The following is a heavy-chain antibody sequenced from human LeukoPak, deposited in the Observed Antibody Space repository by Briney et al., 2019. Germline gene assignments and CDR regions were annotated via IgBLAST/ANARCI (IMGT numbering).Heavy chain of an antibody. CDR3: ARVSAGDYPDY. CDR2: IKEDGSEK. J-gene: IGHJ4*02. CDR1: GFTFSNYW. Sequence: GGSLRLSCAASGFTFSNYWMSWVRQAPGKGLEWVANIKEDGSEKSYVDSVKGRFTISRDNAENSLYLQMNSLRAEDTAVYYCARVSAGDYPDYWGQGTLVTVSS. V-gene: IGHV3-7*03. D-gene: IGHD7-27*01.